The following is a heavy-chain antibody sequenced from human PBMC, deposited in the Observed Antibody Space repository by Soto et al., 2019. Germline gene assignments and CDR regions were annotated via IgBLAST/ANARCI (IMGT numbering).Heavy chain of an antibody. Sequence: GASVKVSCKASGGTFDRQPIHWVRQAPGQGLEWMGGIIPIFSTPKYAQKFQGRVMLTADKSTSTAYMELSSLRYEDTAVYYCARGGLQAQGVQYNHYAMDVWGQGTTVTVSS. CDR1: GGTFDRQP. V-gene: IGHV1-69*06. CDR3: ARGGLQAQGVQYNHYAMDV. D-gene: IGHD4-4*01. J-gene: IGHJ6*02. CDR2: IIPIFSTP.